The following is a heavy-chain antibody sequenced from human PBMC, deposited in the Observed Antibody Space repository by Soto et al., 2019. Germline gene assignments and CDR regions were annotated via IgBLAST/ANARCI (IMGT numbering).Heavy chain of an antibody. CDR2: ISYDGSNK. CDR1: GFPFTTYG. D-gene: IGHD3-10*01. J-gene: IGHJ4*02. CDR3: VGGQYYFDY. V-gene: IGHV3-30*03. Sequence: QVQLVESVGGVVQPGRSLRLSCAASGFPFTTYGMHWVREGPGKGLEWVAVISYDGSNKFYADSVKGRFTISRDNSKNTLYLQMNSLRPEETALYYCVGGQYYFDYRGQGTLVIVSS.